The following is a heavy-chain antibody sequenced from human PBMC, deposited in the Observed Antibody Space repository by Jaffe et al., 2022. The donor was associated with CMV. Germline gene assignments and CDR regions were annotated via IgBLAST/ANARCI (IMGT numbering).Heavy chain of an antibody. D-gene: IGHD3-16*01. CDR2: ISSSSSYI. CDR3: ARDEPYDMDAFDI. Sequence: EVQLVESGGGLVKPGGSLRLSCAASGFTFSSYSMNWVRQAPGKGLEWVSSISSSSSYIYYADSVKGRFTISRDNAKNSLYLQMNSLRAEDTAVYYCARDEPYDMDAFDIWGQGTMVTVSS. CDR1: GFTFSSYS. V-gene: IGHV3-21*01. J-gene: IGHJ3*02.